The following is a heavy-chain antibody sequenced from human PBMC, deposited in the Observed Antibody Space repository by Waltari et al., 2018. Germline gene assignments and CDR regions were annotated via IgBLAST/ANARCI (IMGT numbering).Heavy chain of an antibody. V-gene: IGHV3-30*02. J-gene: IGHJ4*02. D-gene: IGHD1-1*01. CDR3: AKGRTGTPYYFDY. CDR1: GFTFSSYG. Sequence: QVQLVESGGGVVQPGGSLSLSCAASGFTFSSYGMHWVRQAPGKGLEGVAIIRYDGRNKYYADSVKGRFTISRDNSKNTLYLQMNSLRAEDTAIYYCAKGRTGTPYYFDYWGQGTLVTVSS. CDR2: IRYDGRNK.